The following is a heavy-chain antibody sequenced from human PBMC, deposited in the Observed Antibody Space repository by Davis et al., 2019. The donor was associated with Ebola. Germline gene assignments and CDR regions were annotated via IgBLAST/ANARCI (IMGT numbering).Heavy chain of an antibody. J-gene: IGHJ4*02. D-gene: IGHD3-16*02. V-gene: IGHV3-7*01. CDR3: ATDRFIGFQY. CDR1: GFIYTDYW. CDR2: IEQHGSAT. Sequence: GESLKLSCAASGFIYTDYWMSWVRQAPGKGLEWVANIEQHGSATQYVDSVKGRFIISRDNAKNSLYLQMDSLRAEDTAVYYCATDRFIGFQYWGQGALVIVSS.